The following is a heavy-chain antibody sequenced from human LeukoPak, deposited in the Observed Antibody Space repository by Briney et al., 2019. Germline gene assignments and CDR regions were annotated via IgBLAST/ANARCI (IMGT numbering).Heavy chain of an antibody. D-gene: IGHD6-19*01. CDR3: ARVGSGWPRAEYFQH. V-gene: IGHV1-8*01. Sequence: ASVKVSCKASGYTFTSYDINWVRQATGRGLEWMGWMSPNSGNTGYAQKFQGRVTMTRNTSISTAYMELSSLRSEDTAVYYCARVGSGWPRAEYFQHWGQGTLVTVSS. J-gene: IGHJ1*01. CDR2: MSPNSGNT. CDR1: GYTFTSYD.